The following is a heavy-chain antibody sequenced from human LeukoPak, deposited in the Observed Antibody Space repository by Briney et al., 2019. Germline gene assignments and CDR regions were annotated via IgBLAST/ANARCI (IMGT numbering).Heavy chain of an antibody. Sequence: GESLKISFKGSGYLFTSYWIGWVRPMPGKGLEWMGIIYPDDSDTRYSPSFQGQVTISADKSINTAYLQWSSLKASDTALYYCARHWRCGSSVCYGFVDYWGQGTLVTVSS. J-gene: IGHJ4*02. CDR2: IYPDDSDT. CDR1: GYLFTSYW. CDR3: ARHWRCGSSVCYGFVDY. V-gene: IGHV5-51*01. D-gene: IGHD2-2*01.